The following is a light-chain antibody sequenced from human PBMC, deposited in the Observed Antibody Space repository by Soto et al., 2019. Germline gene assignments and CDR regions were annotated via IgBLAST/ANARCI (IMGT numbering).Light chain of an antibody. CDR3: QQYNNWPAT. CDR1: QSISSY. J-gene: IGKJ1*01. Sequence: DIQMTQSPSSLSASVGDRVTITCRASQSISSYLNWYQQKPGKAPKLLIYAASSLQSGVPSRFSGSGSGTDFTLTISSLQSEDFAVYCCQQYNNWPATFGQGTKVDI. CDR2: AAS. V-gene: IGKV1-39*01.